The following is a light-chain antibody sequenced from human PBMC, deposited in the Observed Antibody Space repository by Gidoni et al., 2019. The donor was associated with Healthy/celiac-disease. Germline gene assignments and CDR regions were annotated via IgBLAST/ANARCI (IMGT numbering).Light chain of an antibody. J-gene: IGKJ4*01. CDR1: QDISNY. Sequence: DIQMTQSPPSLSASVGDRVTITCQASQDISNYLNWYQQKPGKAPKLLIYDASHLETGVPSRFSGSGSGTDFTFTIRILQPEDIATYYCQQYDNLTFGGGTKVEIK. CDR3: QQYDNLT. CDR2: DAS. V-gene: IGKV1-33*01.